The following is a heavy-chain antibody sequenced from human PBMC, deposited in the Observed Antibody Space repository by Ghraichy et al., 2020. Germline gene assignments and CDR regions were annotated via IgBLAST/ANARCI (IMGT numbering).Heavy chain of an antibody. Sequence: SETLSLTCTVSGGSISSSSYYWGWIRQPPGKGLEWIGSIYYSGSTYYNPSLKSRVTISVDTSKNQFSLKLSSVTAADTAVYYCARALWFGDPGNWFDPWGQGTLVTVSS. J-gene: IGHJ5*02. CDR1: GGSISSSSYY. CDR2: IYYSGST. CDR3: ARALWFGDPGNWFDP. V-gene: IGHV4-39*01. D-gene: IGHD3-10*01.